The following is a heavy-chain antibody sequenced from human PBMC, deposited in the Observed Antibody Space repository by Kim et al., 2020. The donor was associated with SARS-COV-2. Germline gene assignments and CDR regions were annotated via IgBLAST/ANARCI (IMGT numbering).Heavy chain of an antibody. CDR3: ASISYSSSSYYGMDV. J-gene: IGHJ6*02. D-gene: IGHD6-6*01. CDR2: IYYSGST. CDR1: GGSISSSSYY. Sequence: SETLSLTCTVSGGSISSSSYYWGWIRQPPGKGLEWIGSIYYSGSTYYNPSLKSRVTISVDTSKNQFSLKLSSVTAADTAVYYCASISYSSSSYYGMDVWGQGTTVTVSS. V-gene: IGHV4-39*01.